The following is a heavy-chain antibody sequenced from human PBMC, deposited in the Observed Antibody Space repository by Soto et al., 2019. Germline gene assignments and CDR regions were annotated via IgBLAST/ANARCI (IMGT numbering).Heavy chain of an antibody. CDR1: GDYIHVGGYY. J-gene: IGHJ5*02. D-gene: IGHD2-2*01. CDR3: GRDLTSNANCIDP. Sequence: QVQLQESGPGLVKPSQTLSLTCSVSGDYIHVGGYYWTWIRQRPGKGLEWMGYIYYTGKTYYNPFPAGRLTMSVDRSKNQFPRRLTSVTAADTAVYFCGRDLTSNANCIDPWGQGTLVTVSS. V-gene: IGHV4-30-4*01. CDR2: IYYTGKT.